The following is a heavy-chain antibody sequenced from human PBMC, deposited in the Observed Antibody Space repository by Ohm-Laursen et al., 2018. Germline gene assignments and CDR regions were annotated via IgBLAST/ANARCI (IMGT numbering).Heavy chain of an antibody. CDR3: TKGSYISSFEGVH. V-gene: IGHV3-23*01. CDR2: ITGRSGNT. J-gene: IGHJ4*02. Sequence: SLRLSCSASGFTFSDYAMTWVRQAPGRGLEWVSGITGRSGNTYYADSAKGRFTISRDNSKNTLYLQMNSLRPEDTALYYCTKGSYISSFEGVHWGQGTLVTVSS. D-gene: IGHD3-3*02. CDR1: GFTFSDYA.